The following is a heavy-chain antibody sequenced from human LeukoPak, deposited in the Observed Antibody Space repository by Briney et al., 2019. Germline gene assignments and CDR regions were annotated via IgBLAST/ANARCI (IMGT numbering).Heavy chain of an antibody. V-gene: IGHV4-4*02. Sequence: SETETLMCGVSGGPITQSNAWAWVRQPPGKGLEWIGEVNLQDSTNYNPSLMGRVAISVDKSENHVSLQLTSVTAPHTAVYYCAREGGPFRPPDYSGHRNPVTVSS. CDR1: GGPITQSNA. CDR2: VNLQDST. CDR3: AREGGPFRPPDY. D-gene: IGHD2/OR15-2a*01. J-gene: IGHJ4*01.